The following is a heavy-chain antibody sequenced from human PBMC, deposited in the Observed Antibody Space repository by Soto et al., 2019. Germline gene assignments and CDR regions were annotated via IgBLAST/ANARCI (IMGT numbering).Heavy chain of an antibody. CDR2: IYYSGST. V-gene: IGHV4-59*01. D-gene: IGHD1-1*01. J-gene: IGHJ4*02. CDR1: CGSIISYY. Sequence: SETLSLTCTFSCGSIISYYWSWIRQPPGKGLEWIGYIYYSGSTNYNPSLKSRVTISVDTSKNQFSLKLSSVTAADTAVYYCAKQRGAVFDYWGQGTLVTVSS. CDR3: AKQRGAVFDY.